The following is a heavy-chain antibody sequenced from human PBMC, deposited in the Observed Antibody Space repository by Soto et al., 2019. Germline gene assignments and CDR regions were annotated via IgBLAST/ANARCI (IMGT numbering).Heavy chain of an antibody. CDR3: ARRARPDFYYMDV. CDR2: ISSNGVGT. Sequence: EVQLAESGGGLAQPGGSLRLSCAASGFTLSGYAMNWVRQAPGKGLEYVSGISSNGVGTYYANSVQGRFTISRDNSKNTVYLQMGSLRPEDMAVYYCARRARPDFYYMDVWGKGTTVTVS. V-gene: IGHV3-64*01. D-gene: IGHD6-6*01. J-gene: IGHJ6*03. CDR1: GFTLSGYA.